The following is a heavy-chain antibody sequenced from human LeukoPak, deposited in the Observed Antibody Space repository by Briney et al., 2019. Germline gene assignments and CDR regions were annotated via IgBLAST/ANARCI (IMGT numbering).Heavy chain of an antibody. D-gene: IGHD5-12*01. J-gene: IGHJ4*02. V-gene: IGHV4-59*01. CDR1: GGSLSSYY. CDR2: IYYSGST. Sequence: SETLSLTCTVSGGSLSSYYWSWIRQPPGKGLEWIGDIYYSGSTNYNPSLKSRVTISVDTSKNQFSLKLSSVTAADTAVYYCARDYGGYEDYWGQGTLVTVSS. CDR3: ARDYGGYEDY.